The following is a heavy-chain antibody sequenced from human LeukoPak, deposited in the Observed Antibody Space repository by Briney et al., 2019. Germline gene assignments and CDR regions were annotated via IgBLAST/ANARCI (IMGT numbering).Heavy chain of an antibody. J-gene: IGHJ4*02. CDR3: ARFPASWGSSPFFDY. V-gene: IGHV3-30-3*01. D-gene: IGHD3-16*01. Sequence: PGRSLRLSCAASGFTFSSYAMHGVRQAPDKGLEWVAVISYDGSNKYYADSVKGRFTISRDNSKNTLYLQMNSLSAEDTAVYYCARFPASWGSSPFFDYWGQGTLVTVSS. CDR1: GFTFSSYA. CDR2: ISYDGSNK.